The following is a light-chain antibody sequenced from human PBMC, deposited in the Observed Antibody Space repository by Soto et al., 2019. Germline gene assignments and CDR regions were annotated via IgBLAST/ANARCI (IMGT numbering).Light chain of an antibody. V-gene: IGKV3-15*01. CDR2: GAS. CDR1: QRFSSN. CDR3: QQHNNWPPWT. Sequence: EIVRTQSPATLSVSPGERATLSCRALQRFSSNLACYQHKPGQAHRLLMYGASTMATAIPDRFSGSWSGTEFTLTISSRQSEDFAVYYCQQHNNWPPWTFGQGTKVEIK. J-gene: IGKJ1*01.